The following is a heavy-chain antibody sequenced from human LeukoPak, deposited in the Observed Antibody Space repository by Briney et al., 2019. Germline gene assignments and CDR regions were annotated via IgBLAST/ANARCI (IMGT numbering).Heavy chain of an antibody. CDR2: ISHDGSNE. CDR1: GFAFSGYA. CDR3: ARDCRFGYCSSTSPGAFDI. J-gene: IGHJ3*02. D-gene: IGHD2-2*03. Sequence: GGSLRLSCAASGFAFSGYAMHWVRQAPGKGLEWVAVISHDGSNEYYADSVKGRFTISRDNSKNTLYLQMNSLRAEDTAVYYCARDCRFGYCSSTSPGAFDIWGQGTMVTVSS. V-gene: IGHV3-30*14.